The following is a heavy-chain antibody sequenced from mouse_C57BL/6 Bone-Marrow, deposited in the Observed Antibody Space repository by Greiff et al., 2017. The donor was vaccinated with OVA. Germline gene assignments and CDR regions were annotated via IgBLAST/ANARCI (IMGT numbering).Heavy chain of an antibody. Sequence: EVQLQQSGAELVRPGASVKLSCTASGFNIKDDYMHWVKQRPEQGLEWIGWIDPENGDTAYASKFQGKATITADTSSNTAYLQLSSLTSEDTAVYYCTTLYGSSYETWFAYWGQGTLVTVSA. CDR3: TTLYGSSYETWFAY. CDR1: GFNIKDDY. V-gene: IGHV14-4*01. D-gene: IGHD1-1*01. J-gene: IGHJ3*01. CDR2: IDPENGDT.